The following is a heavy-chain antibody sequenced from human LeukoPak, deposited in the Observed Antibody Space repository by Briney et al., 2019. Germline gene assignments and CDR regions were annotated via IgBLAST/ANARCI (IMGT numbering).Heavy chain of an antibody. CDR1: GGSISSYY. D-gene: IGHD6-13*01. Sequence: SETLSLTCTVSGGSISSYYWSWIRLPPGKGLEWIGYIYYSGSTNYNPSLKSRVTISVDTSKNQFSLKLSSVTAADTAVYYCAGAAAGPHWFDPWGQGTLVTASS. CDR2: IYYSGST. CDR3: AGAAAGPHWFDP. J-gene: IGHJ5*02. V-gene: IGHV4-59*01.